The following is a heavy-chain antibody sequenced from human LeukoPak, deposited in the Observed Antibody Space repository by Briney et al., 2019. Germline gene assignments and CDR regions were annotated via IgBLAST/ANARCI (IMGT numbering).Heavy chain of an antibody. CDR1: GFTFSSYA. CDR3: ARDPSNWFDP. CDR2: IYSGGST. J-gene: IGHJ5*02. Sequence: GGSLRLSCAASGFTFSSYAMSWVRQAPGKGLEWVSVIYSGGSTYYADSVKGRFTISRDNSKNTLYLQMNSLRAEDTAVYYCARDPSNWFDPWGQGTLVTVSS. V-gene: IGHV3-53*01.